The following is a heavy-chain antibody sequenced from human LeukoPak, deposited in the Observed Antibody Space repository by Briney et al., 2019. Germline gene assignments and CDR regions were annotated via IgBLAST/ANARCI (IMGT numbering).Heavy chain of an antibody. CDR3: ARFRGSGWSQGNWFDP. Sequence: SETLSLTCTVSGGSISSGDYCWSWIRQPPGKGLEWIGYIYYSGSTYYNPSLKSRVTISVDTSKNQFSLKLSSVTAADTAVYYCARFRGSGWSQGNWFDPWGQGTLVTVSS. J-gene: IGHJ5*02. CDR1: GGSISSGDYC. V-gene: IGHV4-30-4*08. D-gene: IGHD6-19*01. CDR2: IYYSGST.